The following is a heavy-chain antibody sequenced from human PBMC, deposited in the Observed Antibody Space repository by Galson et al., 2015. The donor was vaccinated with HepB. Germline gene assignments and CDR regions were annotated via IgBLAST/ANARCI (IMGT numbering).Heavy chain of an antibody. J-gene: IGHJ4*02. CDR2: IYYSGST. CDR3: ARHVLGVLFGEPWHFDY. CDR1: GGSINSSSYY. Sequence: ETLSLTCTVSGGSINSSSYYWGWIRQPPGKGLEWIGSIYYSGSTYYNPSLKSRVTISVDTSKNQFSLKLSSVTAADTAVYYCARHVLGVLFGEPWHFDYWGQGTLVTVSS. D-gene: IGHD3-10*02. V-gene: IGHV4-39*01.